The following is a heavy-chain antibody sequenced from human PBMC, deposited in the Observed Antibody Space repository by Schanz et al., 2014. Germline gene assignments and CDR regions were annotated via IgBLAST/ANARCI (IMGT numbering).Heavy chain of an antibody. Sequence: QVHLVQSGAEVKRPGASVKVSCKASEYSFTSYSMHWVRQAPGQRLEWMGWINTGSGDTKYSQNFQGRVTITRDTTASTAYMAFRSLRSDDSAVYCSARDAVDFYDILTEEDCWGQGTLVTVSS. D-gene: IGHD3-9*01. J-gene: IGHJ4*02. CDR3: ARDAVDFYDILTEEDC. CDR2: INTGSGDT. CDR1: EYSFTSYS. V-gene: IGHV1-3*04.